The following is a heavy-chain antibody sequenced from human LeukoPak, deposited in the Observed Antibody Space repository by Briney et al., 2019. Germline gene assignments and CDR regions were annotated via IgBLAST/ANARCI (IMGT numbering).Heavy chain of an antibody. V-gene: IGHV4-4*02. D-gene: IGHD3-22*01. CDR2: MYLSGTT. Sequence: SETLSLTCTVSGDSINSLDLWSWVRQPPGKGLEWIGEMYLSGTTHSNPSVKSRVTISIDKSKNQFFLNLSSVTAADTAVYYCAGLVGRYSSGLYYYYFDYWGQRTLVTVSS. CDR1: GDSINSLDL. CDR3: AGLVGRYSSGLYYYYFDY. J-gene: IGHJ4*02.